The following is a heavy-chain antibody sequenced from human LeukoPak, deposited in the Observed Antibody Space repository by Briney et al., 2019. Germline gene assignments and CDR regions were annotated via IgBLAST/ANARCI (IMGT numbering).Heavy chain of an antibody. V-gene: IGHV1-69*05. CDR3: ARGGSGYYYDY. D-gene: IGHD3-22*01. J-gene: IGHJ4*02. CDR1: GGTFSSYA. Sequence: SVKVSCKASGGTFSSYAISWVRQAPGQGREWMGRIIPIFGTANYAQKFQGGVTITTDASTSTAYMALSSLRSEDTAVYYCARGGSGYYYDYWGQGTLVTVSS. CDR2: IIPIFGTA.